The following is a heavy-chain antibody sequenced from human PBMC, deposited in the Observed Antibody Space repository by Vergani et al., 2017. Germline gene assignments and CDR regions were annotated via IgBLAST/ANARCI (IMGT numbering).Heavy chain of an antibody. J-gene: IGHJ5*02. CDR3: ARQGYSSSTAWFDP. Sequence: QVQLPQWGAGLLKPSETLSLTCAVYGGSFSGYYWSWIRQPPGKGLEWIGEINHSGSTNYNPSLKSRVTISVDTSKNQFSLKLSSVTAADTAVYYCARQGYSSSTAWFDPWGQGTLVTVSS. V-gene: IGHV4-34*01. CDR2: INHSGST. D-gene: IGHD6-13*01. CDR1: GGSFSGYY.